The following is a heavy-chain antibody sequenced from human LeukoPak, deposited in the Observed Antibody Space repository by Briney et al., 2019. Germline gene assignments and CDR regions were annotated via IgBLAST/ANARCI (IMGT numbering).Heavy chain of an antibody. CDR1: GFTFNSHA. CDR3: AIWPYTPPNPRYFQH. V-gene: IGHV3-23*01. CDR2: ISPSGGNT. D-gene: IGHD2-15*01. Sequence: SGGSLRLSCAASGFTFNSHALSWVRQAPGKGLEWVSRISPSGGNTYYADSVKGRFTVSRDNSKTTLYLQMNSLSAEDTAIYYCAIWPYTPPNPRYFQHWGQGTLVTVSS. J-gene: IGHJ1*01.